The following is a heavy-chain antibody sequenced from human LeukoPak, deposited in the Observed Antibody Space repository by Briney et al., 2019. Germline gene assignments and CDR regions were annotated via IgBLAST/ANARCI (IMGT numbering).Heavy chain of an antibody. Sequence: SVKVSCKASGGTFSSYAISWVRQAPGQGLEWMGGIIPIFGTANYAQKFQGRVTITADKSTSTAYVELSSLRSEDTAVYYCASGDDYSQVDTRKYYYYMDVWGKGTTVTVSS. CDR3: ASGDDYSQVDTRKYYYYMDV. J-gene: IGHJ6*03. V-gene: IGHV1-69*06. D-gene: IGHD4-11*01. CDR2: IIPIFGTA. CDR1: GGTFSSYA.